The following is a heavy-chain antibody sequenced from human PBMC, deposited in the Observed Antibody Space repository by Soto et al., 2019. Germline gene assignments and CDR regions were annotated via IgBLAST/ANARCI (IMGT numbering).Heavy chain of an antibody. V-gene: IGHV4-34*01. CDR3: ARGSVVVAAYPN. Sequence: ETLSLTCAVYGGSFSGYYWSWIRQPPGKGLEWIGEINHSGSTNYNPSLKSRVTISVDTSKNQFSLKLSSVTAADTAVYYCARGSVVVAAYPNWGQGTLVTVSS. D-gene: IGHD2-15*01. J-gene: IGHJ1*01. CDR1: GGSFSGYY. CDR2: INHSGST.